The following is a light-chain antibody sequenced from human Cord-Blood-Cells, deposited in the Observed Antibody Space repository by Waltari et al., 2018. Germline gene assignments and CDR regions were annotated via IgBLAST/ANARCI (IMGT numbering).Light chain of an antibody. Sequence: EIVMTQSPATPSVPPGERATLSCRASQSVSSNLAWYQHKPGQAPRLLIDGASSRATGIPARCSGSGAGTEFTLTISSLQTEDVALYDCQQCNNWPPLTFGGGTKVEIK. CDR2: GAS. J-gene: IGKJ4*01. CDR3: QQCNNWPPLT. CDR1: QSVSSN. V-gene: IGKV3-15*01.